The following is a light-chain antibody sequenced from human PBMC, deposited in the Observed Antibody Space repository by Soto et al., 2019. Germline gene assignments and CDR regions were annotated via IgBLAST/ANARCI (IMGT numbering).Light chain of an antibody. CDR2: RAS. CDR1: QNIYYN. Sequence: ILMTQSPATVSVSPGESATLSCRASQNIYYNVAWYQHRPGQAPRLLIYRASTRAPCVPARCSGSGSGTEFTLTISSLQPEDFTVYSCLQYHNLWAFGQGTKVEI. J-gene: IGKJ1*01. V-gene: IGKV3-15*01. CDR3: LQYHNLWA.